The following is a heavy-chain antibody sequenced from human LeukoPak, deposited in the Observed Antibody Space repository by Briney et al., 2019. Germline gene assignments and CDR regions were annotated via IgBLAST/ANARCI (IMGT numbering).Heavy chain of an antibody. CDR3: AMTSLRAVGYSYGLDY. Sequence: SETLSLTCTVSGGSISSSSYYWGWIRQPPGKGLEWTGSIYYSGSTYYNPSLKSRVTISVDTSKNQFSLKLSSVTAADTAVYYCAMTSLRAVGYSYGLDYWGQGTLVTVSS. D-gene: IGHD5-18*01. CDR2: IYYSGST. J-gene: IGHJ4*02. CDR1: GGSISSSSYY. V-gene: IGHV4-39*07.